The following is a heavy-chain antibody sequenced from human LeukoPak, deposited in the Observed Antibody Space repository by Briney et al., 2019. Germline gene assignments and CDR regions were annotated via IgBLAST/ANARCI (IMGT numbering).Heavy chain of an antibody. Sequence: SETLSLTCTVSGGSISSGGYYWSWIRQHPGKGLEWIGYIYYSGSTYYNPSLKSRVTISVDTSKNQFSLKLSSVTAADTAVYYCARHTTLYDSSFDYWGQGTLVTVSS. V-gene: IGHV4-31*03. CDR1: GGSISSGGYY. CDR2: IYYSGST. J-gene: IGHJ4*02. D-gene: IGHD3-16*01. CDR3: ARHTTLYDSSFDY.